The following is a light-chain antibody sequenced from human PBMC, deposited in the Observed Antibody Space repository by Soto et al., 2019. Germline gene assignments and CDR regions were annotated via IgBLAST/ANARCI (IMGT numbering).Light chain of an antibody. CDR1: SSNIGSYP. J-gene: IGLJ1*01. V-gene: IGLV1-47*02. Sequence: QSVLTRSPSASGTPGQSVTISCYGSSSNIGSYPVYWYQQLPGTAPKLLINSDDQRPSGVPDRFSASKSGTSASLAISGLRSEDGADYYCAAWDASLSGHVFGAGTKVTVL. CDR3: AAWDASLSGHV. CDR2: SDD.